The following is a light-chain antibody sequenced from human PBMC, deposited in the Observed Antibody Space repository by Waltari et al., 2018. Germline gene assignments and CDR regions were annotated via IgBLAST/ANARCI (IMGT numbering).Light chain of an antibody. V-gene: IGKV3-15*01. CDR2: GAS. Sequence: VMTQSPATLSVSPGERATLSCRASQSISDNLAWYQQKRGQAPRLLIYGASTRATGIPARFTGSGSGTDFTLTISSLQSEDSAVYYCQQYNRRPPITFGQGTRLEI. J-gene: IGKJ5*01. CDR3: QQYNRRPPIT. CDR1: QSISDN.